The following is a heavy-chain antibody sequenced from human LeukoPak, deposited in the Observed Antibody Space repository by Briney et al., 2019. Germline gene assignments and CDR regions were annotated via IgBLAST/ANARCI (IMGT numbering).Heavy chain of an antibody. Sequence: SKTLSLTCTVSGYSISSGYYWGWIRQPPGKGLEWIGSIYHSGSTYYNPSLKSRITISVDTSKNQFSLKLSSVTAADTAVYYCARDGPYYYDSSGPISWGQGTLVTVSS. D-gene: IGHD3-22*01. CDR1: GYSISSGYY. J-gene: IGHJ5*02. CDR3: ARDGPYYYDSSGPIS. CDR2: IYHSGST. V-gene: IGHV4-38-2*02.